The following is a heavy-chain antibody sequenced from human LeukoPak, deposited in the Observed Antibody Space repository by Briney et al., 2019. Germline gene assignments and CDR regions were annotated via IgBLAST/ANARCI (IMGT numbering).Heavy chain of an antibody. CDR2: IYSGCST. D-gene: IGHD6-13*01. CDR1: GFTVSSNY. J-gene: IGHJ4*02. CDR3: ARESASAAGLPGFDY. V-gene: IGHV3-66*01. Sequence: GGSLRLSCAASGFTVSSNYMSWVRQAPGKGLEWVSVIYSGCSTYYADSVKGRFTISRDNSKNTLYLQMNSLRAEDTAVYYCARESASAAGLPGFDYWGQGTLVTVSS.